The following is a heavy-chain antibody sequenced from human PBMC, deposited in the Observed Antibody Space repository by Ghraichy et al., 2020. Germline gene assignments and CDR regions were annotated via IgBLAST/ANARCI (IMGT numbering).Heavy chain of an antibody. Sequence: SQTLSLTCAISGDSVSNNSAAWNWIRQSPLRGLEWLGTTYYRSKWSNAYAVSVKSRIIINPDTSKNQFSLQLNSVTPEDTAVYYCARNGAQLVLDVWGQGTTVIVSS. CDR2: TYYRSKWSN. CDR1: GDSVSNNSAA. CDR3: ARNGAQLVLDV. V-gene: IGHV6-1*01. J-gene: IGHJ6*02. D-gene: IGHD6-13*01.